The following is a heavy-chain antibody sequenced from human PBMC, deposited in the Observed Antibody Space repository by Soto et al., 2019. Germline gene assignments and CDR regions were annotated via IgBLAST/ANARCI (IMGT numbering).Heavy chain of an antibody. V-gene: IGHV3-23*01. CDR3: ASQYSSSWYGDY. J-gene: IGHJ4*02. Sequence: EVQLLESGGGLVQPGGSLRLSCAASGFTFSSYAMSWVRQAPGKGLEWVSAISGSGGSTYYADSVKGRFTISRDNSKNTLYLQMNSLRAEDTAVYYCASQYSSSWYGDYWGQGTLVTVSS. CDR2: ISGSGGST. D-gene: IGHD6-13*01. CDR1: GFTFSSYA.